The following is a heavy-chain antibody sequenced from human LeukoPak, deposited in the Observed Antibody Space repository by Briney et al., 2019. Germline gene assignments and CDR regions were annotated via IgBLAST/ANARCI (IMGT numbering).Heavy chain of an antibody. CDR2: INTNTGNS. CDR1: GYTFTSYA. J-gene: IGHJ4*02. D-gene: IGHD6-19*01. Sequence: ALVKVSCKASGYTFTSYAMNWVRQAPGQGLEWMGWINTNTGNSTYAQGFTGRFVFSLDTSVSTAYLQISSLKAEDTAVYYCARQSGEGQWLVRPKYYFDYWGQGTLVTVSS. CDR3: ARQSGEGQWLVRPKYYFDY. V-gene: IGHV7-4-1*02.